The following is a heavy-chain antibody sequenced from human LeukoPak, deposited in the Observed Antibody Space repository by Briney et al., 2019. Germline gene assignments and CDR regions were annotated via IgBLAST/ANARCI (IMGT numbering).Heavy chain of an antibody. J-gene: IGHJ4*02. D-gene: IGHD3-22*01. Sequence: QPGGSLRLSCAASGFTFSGSAMPWVRQASGKGLEWVGRIRSKANSYATAYAASVKGRFTISRDDSKNTAYLQMNSLKTEDTAVYYCTSYYGSSGYSNYWGQGTLVTVSS. CDR1: GFTFSGSA. CDR2: IRSKANSYAT. V-gene: IGHV3-73*01. CDR3: TSYYGSSGYSNY.